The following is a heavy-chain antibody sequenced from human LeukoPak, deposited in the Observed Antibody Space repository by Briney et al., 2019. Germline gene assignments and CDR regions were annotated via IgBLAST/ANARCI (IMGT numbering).Heavy chain of an antibody. D-gene: IGHD1-26*01. Sequence: GASLKVSCKASVYTFTVYYMHWVRQAPGQGLEWMGWINPNSGGTKYAQNFEGRVTMTRDTSITTAYMELSSLRSDDTAIYYCARECSGTYCGEDWGQGTLVTVSS. CDR1: VYTFTVYY. J-gene: IGHJ4*02. V-gene: IGHV1-2*02. CDR2: INPNSGGT. CDR3: ARECSGTYCGED.